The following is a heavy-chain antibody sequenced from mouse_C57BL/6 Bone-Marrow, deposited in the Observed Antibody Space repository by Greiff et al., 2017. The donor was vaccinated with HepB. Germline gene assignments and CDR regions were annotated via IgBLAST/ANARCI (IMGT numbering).Heavy chain of an antibody. J-gene: IGHJ3*01. V-gene: IGHV10-1*01. CDR1: GFSFNTYA. Sequence: EVQGVESGGGLVQPKGSLKLSCAASGFSFNTYAMNWVRQAPGKGLEWVARIRSKSNNYATYYADSVKDRFTISRDDSESMLYLQMNNLKTEDTAMYYCVRHTDYDVAWFAYWGQGTLVTVSA. CDR2: IRSKSNNYAT. CDR3: VRHTDYDVAWFAY. D-gene: IGHD2-4*01.